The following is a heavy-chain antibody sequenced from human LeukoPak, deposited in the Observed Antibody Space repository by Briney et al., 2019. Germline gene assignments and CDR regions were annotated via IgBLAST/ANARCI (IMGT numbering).Heavy chain of an antibody. CDR2: ISSSSSYT. D-gene: IGHD5-12*01. J-gene: IGHJ4*02. V-gene: IGHV3-11*06. CDR3: ARDTEYSGYDWTY. Sequence: GGSLRLSCAASGFTFSDYYMSWIRQVPGKGLEWVSYISSSSSYTNYADSVKGRFTISRDNAKNSLYLQMNSLRAEDTAVYYCARDTEYSGYDWTYWGQGTLVTVSS. CDR1: GFTFSDYY.